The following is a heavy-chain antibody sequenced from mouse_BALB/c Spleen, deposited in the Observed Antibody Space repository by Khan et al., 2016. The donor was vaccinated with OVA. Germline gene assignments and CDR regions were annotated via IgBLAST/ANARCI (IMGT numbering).Heavy chain of an antibody. V-gene: IGHV1-81*01. J-gene: IGHJ2*01. CDR1: GYTFTDYI. D-gene: IGHD1-1*01. CDR2: IYPGSGTT. CDR3: ARFETTIADY. Sequence: QVRLQQSGPELVKPGASVKMSCKASGYTFTDYIISWVKQRTGQGLEWIGEIYPGSGTTHYNEKFKGKATLTADKSSNTAYIQLNSLASEDSAIYICARFETTIADYWGQGTTLTVAS.